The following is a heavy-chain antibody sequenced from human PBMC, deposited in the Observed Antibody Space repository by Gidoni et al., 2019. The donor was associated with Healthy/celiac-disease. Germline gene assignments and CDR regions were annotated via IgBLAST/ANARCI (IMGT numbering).Heavy chain of an antibody. D-gene: IGHD3-16*01. CDR2: ISGDGGST. CDR1: GSTFADYA. J-gene: IGHJ6*02. CDR3: AKDARWGAFRGGYGMDV. V-gene: IGHV3-43*02. Sequence: EVQLVESGGGVVQPGGSRRFSCAASGSTFADYAMHWVRQAPGKGLEWVSLISGDGGSTYYADSVKGRFTISRDNSKNSLYLQMNSLRTEDTALYYCAKDARWGAFRGGYGMDVWGQGTTVTVSS.